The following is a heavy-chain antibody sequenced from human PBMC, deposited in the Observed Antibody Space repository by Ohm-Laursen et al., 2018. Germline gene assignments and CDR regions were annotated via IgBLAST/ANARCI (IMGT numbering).Heavy chain of an antibody. Sequence: SLRLSCTASGFSFSDSYMSWIRQAPGKGLEWLSYISYGGWTKYYADSVKGRFTISRDDAKNSLYLQMNSLGDEDTAVYYCARGSAMDVWGQGTTVTVSS. J-gene: IGHJ6*02. CDR3: ARGSAMDV. CDR1: GFSFSDSY. CDR2: ISYGGWTK. V-gene: IGHV3-11*01.